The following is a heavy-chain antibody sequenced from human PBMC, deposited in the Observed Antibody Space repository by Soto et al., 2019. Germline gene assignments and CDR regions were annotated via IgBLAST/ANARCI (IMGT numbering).Heavy chain of an antibody. CDR2: ISGSGGST. CDR1: GFTFSSYA. J-gene: IGHJ6*03. V-gene: IGHV3-23*01. D-gene: IGHD2-2*01. Sequence: EVQLLESGGGLVQPGGSLRLSCAASGFTFSSYAMSWVRQAPGKGLEWVSAISGSGGSTYYADSVKGRFTISRDNSKNTLYLQMNSLRDEDTAVYYCAKDLAYCSSTGCQLHDFLAGYYYYMDVWGKGTTVTVSS. CDR3: AKDLAYCSSTGCQLHDFLAGYYYYMDV.